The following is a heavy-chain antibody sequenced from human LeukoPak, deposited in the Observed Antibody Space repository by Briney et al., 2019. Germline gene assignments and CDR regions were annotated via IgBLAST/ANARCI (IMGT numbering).Heavy chain of an antibody. V-gene: IGHV3-7*01. CDR2: IKQDGSER. D-gene: IGHD1-26*01. CDR3: ARDLPVVGAPGFDY. J-gene: IGHJ4*02. Sequence: GGSLRLSCAASGFTFSSYWMSWVRQAPGKGLEWVANIKQDGSERLYVDSVKGRFTISRDNAKNSLYLQMNSLRAEDTAVYYCARDLPVVGAPGFDYWGQGTLVTVSS. CDR1: GFTFSSYW.